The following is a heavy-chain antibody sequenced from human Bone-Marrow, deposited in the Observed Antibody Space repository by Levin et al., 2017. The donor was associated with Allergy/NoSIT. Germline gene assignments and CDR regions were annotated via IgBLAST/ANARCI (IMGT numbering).Heavy chain of an antibody. CDR2: ILGGGGTT. Sequence: GESLKISCAASGFSFSTYAMTWVRQAPGKGLEWVSLILGGGGTTYYADSVKGRFTISSDSSKSTLYLQMNSLRADDTAVYYCAKRGLFNDYSCMDYWGQGALDTVSS. CDR3: AKRGLFNDYSCMDY. D-gene: IGHD2-21*01. CDR1: GFSFSTYA. V-gene: IGHV3-23*01. J-gene: IGHJ4*02.